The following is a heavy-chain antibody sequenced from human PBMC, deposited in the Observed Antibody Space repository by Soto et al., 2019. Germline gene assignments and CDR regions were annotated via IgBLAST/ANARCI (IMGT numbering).Heavy chain of an antibody. D-gene: IGHD3-22*01. CDR2: INPSGGST. J-gene: IGHJ4*02. V-gene: IGHV1-46*01. Sequence: QVQLVQSGAEVKKPGASVKVSCKASGYTFTSYYMHWVRQAPGQGLEWMGIINPSGGSTSYAQKFQGRVTMTRDTSTSTVYMELSSLRSEHTAVYYCARDRARIGNYDSSGYSTSFDYWGQGTLVTVSS. CDR3: ARDRARIGNYDSSGYSTSFDY. CDR1: GYTFTSYY.